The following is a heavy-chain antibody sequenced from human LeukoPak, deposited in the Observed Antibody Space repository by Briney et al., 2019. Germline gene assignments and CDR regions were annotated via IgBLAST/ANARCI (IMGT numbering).Heavy chain of an antibody. CDR2: IYSGGTT. CDR1: GFTVSSNY. CDR3: AREGARLYGMDV. J-gene: IGHJ6*02. Sequence: GGSLRLSCAASGFTVSSNYMSCVRQAPGKGLEWVSVIYSGGTTYYADSVKGRFIISRHNSKNTLYLQMNSLRAEDTAVYYCAREGARLYGMDVWGQGTTVTVSS. V-gene: IGHV3-53*04.